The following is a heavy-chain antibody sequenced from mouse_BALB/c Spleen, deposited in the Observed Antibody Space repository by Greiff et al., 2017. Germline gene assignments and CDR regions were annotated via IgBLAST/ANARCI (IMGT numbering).Heavy chain of an antibody. CDR2: ISDGGSYT. V-gene: IGHV5-4*02. CDR3: ARPYYRYDEGDYYAMDY. CDR1: GFTFSDYY. D-gene: IGHD2-14*01. J-gene: IGHJ4*01. Sequence: DVKLVESGGGLVKPGGSLKLSCAASGFTFSDYYMYWVRQTPEKRLEWVATISDGGSYTYYPDSVKGRFTISRDNAKNNLYLQMSSLKSEDTAMYYCARPYYRYDEGDYYAMDYWGQGTSVTVSS.